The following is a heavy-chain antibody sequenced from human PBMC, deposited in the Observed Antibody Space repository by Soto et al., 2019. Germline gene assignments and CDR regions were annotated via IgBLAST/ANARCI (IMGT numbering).Heavy chain of an antibody. V-gene: IGHV5-51*01. J-gene: IGHJ4*02. CDR2: IYPCDSDT. Sequence: PXESLKISFKGSGYTFTNYWIGWVRQIPGKGLEWMGIIYPCDSDTKYNPSFQGQVTISADKSISTAYLQWSSLKASDTAMYYCARQNRIVGAPRYFDYWGQGTLVTVSS. CDR3: ARQNRIVGAPRYFDY. D-gene: IGHD1-26*01. CDR1: GYTFTNYW.